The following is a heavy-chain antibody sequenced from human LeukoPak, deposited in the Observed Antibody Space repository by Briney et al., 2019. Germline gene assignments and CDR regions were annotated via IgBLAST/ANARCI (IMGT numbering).Heavy chain of an antibody. Sequence: SVKVSCKASGFTFTSYAMNWVRQAPGQGLEWMGRIIPILGIANYAQKFQGRVTITADKSTSTAYMELSSLRSEDTAVYYCARVGGGYSYGTDFDYWGQGTLVTVSS. J-gene: IGHJ4*02. D-gene: IGHD5-18*01. CDR3: ARVGGGYSYGTDFDY. CDR1: GFTFTSYA. CDR2: IIPILGIA. V-gene: IGHV1-69*04.